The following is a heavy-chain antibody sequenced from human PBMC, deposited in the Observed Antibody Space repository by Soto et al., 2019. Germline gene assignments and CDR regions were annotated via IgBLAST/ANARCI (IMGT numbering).Heavy chain of an antibody. J-gene: IGHJ4*02. CDR2: ISSSSSYI. Sequence: GGSLRLSCAASGFTFSSYSMNWVRQAPGKGLEWVSSISSSSSYIYYADSVKGRFTISRDNAKNSLYLQMNSLRAEDTAVYYCARDRGVLMVYAITAYDYWGQGTLVTVSS. D-gene: IGHD2-8*01. CDR1: GFTFSSYS. V-gene: IGHV3-21*01. CDR3: ARDRGVLMVYAITAYDY.